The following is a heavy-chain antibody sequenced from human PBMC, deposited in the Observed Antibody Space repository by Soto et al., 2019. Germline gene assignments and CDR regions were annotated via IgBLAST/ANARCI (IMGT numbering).Heavy chain of an antibody. Sequence: GASVKVSCKASGGTFSSYAISWVRQAPGQGLEWMGGIIPIFGTANYAQKFQGRVTITADESTNTAYMELSSLRSEDTAVYYCARASRYYGSGSYPYYYYGMDVWGQGTTVTVSS. CDR2: IIPIFGTA. CDR3: ARASRYYGSGSYPYYYYGMDV. V-gene: IGHV1-69*13. D-gene: IGHD3-10*01. J-gene: IGHJ6*02. CDR1: GGTFSSYA.